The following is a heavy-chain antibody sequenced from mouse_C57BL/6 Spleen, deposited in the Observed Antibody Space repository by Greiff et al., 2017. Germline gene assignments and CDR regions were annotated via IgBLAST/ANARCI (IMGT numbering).Heavy chain of an antibody. CDR1: GYTFTSYW. CDR2: IDPSDSYT. J-gene: IGHJ2*01. Sequence: VQLQQPGAELVKPGASVKLSCKASGYTFTSYWMQWVKQRPGQGLEWIGEIDPSDSYTNYNQKFKGKATLTVDTSSSTAYMQLSSLTSEDSAVYYCAREGGSHYWGQGTTLTVSS. CDR3: AREGGSHY. D-gene: IGHD1-1*02. V-gene: IGHV1-50*01.